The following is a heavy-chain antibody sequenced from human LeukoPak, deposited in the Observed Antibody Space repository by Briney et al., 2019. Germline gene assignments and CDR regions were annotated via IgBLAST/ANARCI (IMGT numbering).Heavy chain of an antibody. V-gene: IGHV4-59*01. CDR1: GGSISSYY. J-gene: IGHJ3*02. CDR2: IYYSGST. Sequence: PSETLSLTCTVSGGSISSYYWSWIRQPPGKGLEWIGYIYYSGSTNYNPSLKSRVTISVDTSKNQFSLKLSSVTAADTAVYYCARYLYGGGDRRNAFDIWGQGTMVTVSS. CDR3: ARYLYGGGDRRNAFDI. D-gene: IGHD2-21*01.